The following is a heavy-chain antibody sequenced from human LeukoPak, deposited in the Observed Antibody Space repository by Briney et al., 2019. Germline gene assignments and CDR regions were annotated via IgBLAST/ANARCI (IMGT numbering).Heavy chain of an antibody. J-gene: IGHJ3*02. Sequence: AASVKVSCKASGHTFNGYYMHWVRQAPGQGLEWMGWINPNSGGTNYAQKFQGRVALSRDTTISTAYMELSSLRSEDTAVYYCAKSTKDAFDIWGQGTMVTVSS. V-gene: IGHV1-2*02. D-gene: IGHD2-2*01. CDR1: GHTFNGYY. CDR2: INPNSGGT. CDR3: AKSTKDAFDI.